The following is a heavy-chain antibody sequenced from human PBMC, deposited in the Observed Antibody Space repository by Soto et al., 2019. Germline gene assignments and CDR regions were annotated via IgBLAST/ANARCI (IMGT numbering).Heavy chain of an antibody. J-gene: IGHJ3*02. Sequence: AASVKVSCKASGYTFTGYYMHWVRQAPGQGLEWMGWINPNSGGTNYAQKFQGRVTMTRDTSISTAYMELSRLRSDGTAVYYCARGRAEWLFAFDIWGQGTMVTVSS. CDR1: GYTFTGYY. CDR2: INPNSGGT. V-gene: IGHV1-2*02. D-gene: IGHD3-9*01. CDR3: ARGRAEWLFAFDI.